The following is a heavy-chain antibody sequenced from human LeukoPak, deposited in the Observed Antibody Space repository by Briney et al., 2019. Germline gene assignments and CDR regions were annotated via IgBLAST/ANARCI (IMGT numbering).Heavy chain of an antibody. J-gene: IGHJ6*02. CDR2: IVGGGIST. CDR1: GFTFSSYA. Sequence: PAGGSLRLSCAASGFTFSSYAMIWVRQAPGKGLEWVSAIVGGGISTNYADSVKGRFTISRDNSKNTLYLEMNSLRGDDTAVYYCARDPPLTQGYGMDVWGQGTMVTVSS. D-gene: IGHD2-15*01. CDR3: ARDPPLTQGYGMDV. V-gene: IGHV3-23*01.